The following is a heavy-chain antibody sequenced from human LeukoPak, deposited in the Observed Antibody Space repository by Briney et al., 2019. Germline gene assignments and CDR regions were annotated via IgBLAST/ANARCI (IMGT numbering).Heavy chain of an antibody. CDR2: INPSTGST. D-gene: IGHD3-16*01. V-gene: IGHV1-46*01. CDR1: GYTFTTYF. J-gene: IGHJ3*02. CDR3: ARLGLGEAFDT. Sequence: ASVKVSRKASGYTFTTYFIHWVRQAPGQGLEWLGLINPSTGSTKYAQKFQGRVTMSRDTSTNTVYMELSSLRSEDTAVYYCARLGLGEAFDTWGHGTMVTVSS.